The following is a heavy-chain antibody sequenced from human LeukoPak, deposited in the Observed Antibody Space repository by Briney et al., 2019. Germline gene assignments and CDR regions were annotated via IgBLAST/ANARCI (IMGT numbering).Heavy chain of an antibody. V-gene: IGHV4-38-2*02. D-gene: IGHD3-22*01. CDR2: IYHSGST. Sequence: PSETLSLTCTVSGYSISSGYYWGWIRQPPGKGLEWIGSIYHSGSTYYNPSLKSRVTISVDTSKNQFSLKLSSVTAADTAVYYCARVVYYDSSGYYYYFDYWGQGTLVTVSS. CDR3: ARVVYYDSSGYYYYFDY. CDR1: GYSISSGYY. J-gene: IGHJ4*02.